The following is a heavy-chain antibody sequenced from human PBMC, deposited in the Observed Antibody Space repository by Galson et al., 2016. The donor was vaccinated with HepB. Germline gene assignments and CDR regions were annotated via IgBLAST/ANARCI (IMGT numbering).Heavy chain of an antibody. J-gene: IGHJ3*02. V-gene: IGHV1-18*04. CDR2: ISVYNGDT. D-gene: IGHD4-23*01. CDR3: AREGYGGIDAFDI. Sequence: SVKVSCKASGYTFRNFVINWVRQAPGQGLEWMGGISVYNGDTSFAQNLQVRATLTTDTSSNTAYMELRSLRPDDTALYYCAREGYGGIDAFDIWGQGTMVIVSS. CDR1: GYTFRNFV.